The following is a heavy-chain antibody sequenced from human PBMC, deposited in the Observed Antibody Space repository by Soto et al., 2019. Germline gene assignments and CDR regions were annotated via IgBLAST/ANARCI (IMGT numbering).Heavy chain of an antibody. CDR1: GYTFTSYG. Sequence: QVQLVQSGAEVKKPGASVKVSCKASGYTFTSYGISWVRQAPGQGLEWMGWISAYNGNKKYAQKLQGRGTMTTDTSTSTAYMELRSLRSDVTAVYHCARDLSIGLFDYWGQGTLVTVSS. D-gene: IGHD2-21*01. CDR2: ISAYNGNK. CDR3: ARDLSIGLFDY. V-gene: IGHV1-18*01. J-gene: IGHJ4*02.